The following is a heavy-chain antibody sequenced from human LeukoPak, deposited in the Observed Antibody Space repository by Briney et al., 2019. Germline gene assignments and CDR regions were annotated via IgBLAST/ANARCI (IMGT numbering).Heavy chain of an antibody. CDR3: ASSGSYYFDY. J-gene: IGHJ4*02. D-gene: IGHD1-26*01. Sequence: GGSLRLSCAASGFTFSSYAMSWVRQAPGKGLEWVSAISGSGGSTYYADSVKGRFTISRDDSKNTLYLQMNSLRAEDTAVYYCASSGSYYFDYWGQGTLVTVSS. CDR1: GFTFSSYA. V-gene: IGHV3-23*01. CDR2: ISGSGGST.